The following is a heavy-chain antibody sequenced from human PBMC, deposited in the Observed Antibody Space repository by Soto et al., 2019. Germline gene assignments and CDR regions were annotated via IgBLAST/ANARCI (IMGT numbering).Heavy chain of an antibody. V-gene: IGHV4-39*01. CDR2: IYYSGST. J-gene: IGHJ4*02. CDR3: ASSGWRYYFDY. CDR1: GGSISSSSYY. D-gene: IGHD6-19*01. Sequence: SETLSLTCTVSGGSISSSSYYWGWIRQPPGKGLEWIGSIYYSGSTYYNPSLKSRVTISVDTSKNQFSLKLSSMTAADTAVYYCASSGWRYYFDYWGQGTLVTVSS.